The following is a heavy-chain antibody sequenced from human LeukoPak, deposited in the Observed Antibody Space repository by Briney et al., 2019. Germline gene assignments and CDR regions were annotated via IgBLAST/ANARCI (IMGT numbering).Heavy chain of an antibody. Sequence: ASVRVSGKASRSTFTGYYIHWGRQAPGQGLEWLGSMNAKSGDTKFAERLQGRVNMTGDTSISTFYMELPKLTSDDTAVYYCAKEPSVVTEDIEGGAFDIWGQGTMVTVSS. J-gene: IGHJ3*02. V-gene: IGHV1-2*02. D-gene: IGHD3-16*01. CDR3: AKEPSVVTEDIEGGAFDI. CDR2: MNAKSGDT. CDR1: RSTFTGYY.